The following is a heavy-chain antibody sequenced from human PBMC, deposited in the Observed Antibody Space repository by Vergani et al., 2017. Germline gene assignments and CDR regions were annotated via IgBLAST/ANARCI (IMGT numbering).Heavy chain of an antibody. V-gene: IGHV1-69*01. CDR1: GGTFSSYA. Sequence: QVQLVQSGADVKKPGSSVKVSCKASGGTFSSYAISWVRQAPGQGLEWMGGIIPIFGTANYAQKFQGRVTLTADESTSTAYMELSSLRSQETAAYYGANLAFYGDYGDSGPRFDPWGQGTLVTVSS. D-gene: IGHD4-17*01. J-gene: IGHJ5*02. CDR3: ANLAFYGDYGDSGPRFDP. CDR2: IIPIFGTA.